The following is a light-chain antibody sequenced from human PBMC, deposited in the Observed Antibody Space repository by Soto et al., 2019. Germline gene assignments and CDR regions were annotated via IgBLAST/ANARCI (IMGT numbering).Light chain of an antibody. J-gene: IGLJ2*01. CDR2: DVS. CDR1: SSDVGGYNY. CDR3: SSYTSSIVV. V-gene: IGLV2-14*01. Sequence: QSALTQPASVSGSPGQSITISCTGTSSDVGGYNYVSWYQQHPGKAPKLMIYDVSNRPSGVSNRFSGSKSGNTASLTLSGLQAEDEADYYCSSYTSSIVVFGGGTKVTVL.